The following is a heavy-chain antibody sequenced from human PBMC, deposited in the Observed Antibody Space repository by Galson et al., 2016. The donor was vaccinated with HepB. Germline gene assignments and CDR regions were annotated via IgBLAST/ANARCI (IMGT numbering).Heavy chain of an antibody. Sequence: SETLSLTCAVYGGSFTGYYWSWIRQSPGKGLEWIGKIGHSGDTKYNPSVKSRVTISIDKSKNQFSLRLTSVTAADTATYYCARGRAYSNGWGSYYSYMDVWGKGTTVIVSS. J-gene: IGHJ6*03. CDR3: ARGRAYSNGWGSYYSYMDV. CDR2: IGHSGDT. D-gene: IGHD6-19*01. CDR1: GGSFTGYY. V-gene: IGHV4-34*01.